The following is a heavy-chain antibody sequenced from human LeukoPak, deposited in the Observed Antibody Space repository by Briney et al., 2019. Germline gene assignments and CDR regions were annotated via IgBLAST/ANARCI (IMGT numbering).Heavy chain of an antibody. J-gene: IGHJ4*02. CDR2: INHSGST. V-gene: IGHV4-34*01. CDR1: GGSFNGYY. Sequence: PSETLSLTCAVYGGSFNGYYWSWIRQPPGKGLEWIGEINHSGSTNYNPSLKSRVTISVDTSKNQFSLKLSSVTAADTAVYYCARGLRRWLRDPFDYWGQGTLVTVSS. CDR3: ARGLRRWLRDPFDY. D-gene: IGHD5-12*01.